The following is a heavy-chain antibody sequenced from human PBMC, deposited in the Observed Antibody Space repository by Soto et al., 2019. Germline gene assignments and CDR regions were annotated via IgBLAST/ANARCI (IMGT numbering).Heavy chain of an antibody. J-gene: IGHJ4*02. V-gene: IGHV3-30*18. CDR2: ISYDGSDK. CDR1: GFTFNTFG. Sequence: QEQLVESGGGVVLPGRSLRLSCAASGFTFNTFGMHWVRQAPGKGLEWVAVISYDGSDKYYSDSVRGRFTISRDNSMNTLYLQMNSLRTEDTAVYYCAKSPNFYFSSYHCYKYYFDYWGQGTLVTVSS. CDR3: AKSPNFYFSSYHCYKYYFDY. D-gene: IGHD2-2*01.